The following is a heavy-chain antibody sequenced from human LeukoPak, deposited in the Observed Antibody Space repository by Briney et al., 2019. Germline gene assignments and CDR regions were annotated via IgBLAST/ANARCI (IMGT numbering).Heavy chain of an antibody. J-gene: IGHJ4*02. CDR3: ARDQAYCGGDCYFDF. D-gene: IGHD2-21*02. CDR1: DYSISSAYY. CDR2: IYHSGST. Sequence: SETLSLTCAVSDYSISSAYYWGRIRQPPGKGLEWIGSIYHSGSTDYNPSLKSRVTISVDTSKNQFSLKLRCVTAADTAVYYCARDQAYCGGDCYFDFWGQGTLVTVSS. V-gene: IGHV4-38-2*02.